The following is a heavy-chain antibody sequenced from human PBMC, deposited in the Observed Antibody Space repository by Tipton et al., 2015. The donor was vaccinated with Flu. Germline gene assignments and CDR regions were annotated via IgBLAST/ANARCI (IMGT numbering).Heavy chain of an antibody. CDR2: IYHSGTT. V-gene: IGHV4-30-2*01. Sequence: TLSLTCSVSGGSISSGGYSWSWIRRPPGKGLEWVGYIYHSGTTYYNPSLKSRVTISGDTSKNQFSLKLSSVTAADTAVYYCATHCVGVCSHAFDIWGQGTMVTVSS. D-gene: IGHD2-21*02. J-gene: IGHJ3*02. CDR1: GGSISSGGYS. CDR3: ATHCVGVCSHAFDI.